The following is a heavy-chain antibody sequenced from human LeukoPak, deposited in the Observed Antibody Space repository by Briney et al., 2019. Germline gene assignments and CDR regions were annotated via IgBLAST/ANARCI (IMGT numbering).Heavy chain of an antibody. CDR1: GGSISSNSYY. J-gene: IGHJ6*03. V-gene: IGHV4-39*07. CDR3: ARTRRSVVVVAANVFHYYYYMDV. D-gene: IGHD2-15*01. CDR2: INHSGST. Sequence: PSETLSLTCTVSGGSISSNSYYWGWIRQPPGKGLEWIGEINHSGSTNYNPSLKSRVTISVDTSKNQFSLKLSSVTAADTAVYYCARTRRSVVVVAANVFHYYYYMDVWGKGTTVTVSS.